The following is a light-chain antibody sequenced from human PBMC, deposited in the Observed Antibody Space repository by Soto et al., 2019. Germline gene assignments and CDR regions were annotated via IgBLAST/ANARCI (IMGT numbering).Light chain of an antibody. J-gene: IGKJ3*01. CDR1: QDITSY. V-gene: IGKV1-9*01. CDR3: QQVKSFPLT. Sequence: DIQLTQSPLFLSASVGDTVTITCRASQDITSYVAWYQQQPGKAPKLLIFATSNLQSGVPSRFSGRGSGTEFTLTISSLQPEDFATYYCQQVKSFPLTFGPGTKVDIK. CDR2: ATS.